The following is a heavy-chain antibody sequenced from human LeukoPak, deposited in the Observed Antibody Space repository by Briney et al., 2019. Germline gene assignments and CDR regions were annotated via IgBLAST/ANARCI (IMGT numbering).Heavy chain of an antibody. CDR3: ARDPYSSSSGYYGMDV. CDR2: IYTSGST. V-gene: IGHV4-4*07. CDR1: GGSISSYY. Sequence: SETLSHTCTVSGGSISSYYWSWIRQPPGKGLEWIGRIYTSGSTNYNPSLKSRVTMSVDTSKNQFSLKLSSVTAADTAVYYCARDPYSSSSGYYGMDVWGQGTTVTVSS. D-gene: IGHD6-6*01. J-gene: IGHJ6*02.